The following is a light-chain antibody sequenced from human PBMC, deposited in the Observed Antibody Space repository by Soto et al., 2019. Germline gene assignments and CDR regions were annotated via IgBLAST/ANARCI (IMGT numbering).Light chain of an antibody. Sequence: QSVLTQPPSASGTPGQRVTISCSGSSSNIGSNTVNWYQQLPGTAPKLLIYNNDQRPSGVPDRFSGSKSGTSASLAISGLPSEDEADYFCATWDDSLNGGYVFGTGTKLTVL. CDR1: SSNIGSNT. CDR2: NND. V-gene: IGLV1-44*01. J-gene: IGLJ1*01. CDR3: ATWDDSLNGGYV.